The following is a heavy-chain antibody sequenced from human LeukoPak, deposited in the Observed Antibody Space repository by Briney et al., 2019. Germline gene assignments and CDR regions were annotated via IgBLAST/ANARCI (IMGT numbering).Heavy chain of an antibody. D-gene: IGHD6-19*01. V-gene: IGHV3-7*03. CDR1: GFTLSSYW. CDR3: ARSRSGWGPYYFDY. Sequence: GGSLRLSCAASGFTLSSYWMSWVRQAPGKGLEWVANIKQDGSEKYYADSVKGRFTISRDNSKNSLYLQMNSLRTEDTALYYCARSRSGWGPYYFDYWGQGTLVTVSS. J-gene: IGHJ4*02. CDR2: IKQDGSEK.